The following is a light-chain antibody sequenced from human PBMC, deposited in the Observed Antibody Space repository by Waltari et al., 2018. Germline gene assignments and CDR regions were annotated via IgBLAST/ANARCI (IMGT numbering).Light chain of an antibody. CDR3: QQRSDWLLT. CDR2: DAS. Sequence: EIVLTQSPATLSLSLGERSTLSCRASQSVSSYLAWYQQKPGQAPRLLIYDASNRATGIPARFSGSGSGTDFTLTINSLEPEDFAVYYCQQRSDWLLTFGGGTKVEIK. CDR1: QSVSSY. V-gene: IGKV3-11*01. J-gene: IGKJ4*01.